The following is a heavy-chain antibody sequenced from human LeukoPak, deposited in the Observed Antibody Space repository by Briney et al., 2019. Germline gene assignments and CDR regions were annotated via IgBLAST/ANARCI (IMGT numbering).Heavy chain of an antibody. CDR1: GFAFSYSF. V-gene: IGHV3-66*01. D-gene: IGHD1-26*01. CDR2: IYSGGDT. CDR3: ARDRFQVQWELIDY. Sequence: GSLWLSCAASGFAFSYSFMKWVRPAPGKGLGWVSVIYSGGDTHYAESVKDRFIISRDNSNNMVYLQMDSLRAEDTAVYYCARDRFQVQWELIDYWGQGTLVTVSS. J-gene: IGHJ4*02.